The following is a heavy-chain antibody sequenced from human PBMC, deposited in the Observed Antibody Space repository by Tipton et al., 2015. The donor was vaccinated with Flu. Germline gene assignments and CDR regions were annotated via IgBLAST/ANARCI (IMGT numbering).Heavy chain of an antibody. D-gene: IGHD5-12*01. CDR3: ARKAGGYDK. CDR1: GYSFSDYW. V-gene: IGHV5-51*03. Sequence: QLMQSGAEVKKPGEPLKISCKGSGYSFSDYWIAWVRQLPGKGLEWMGIIYPGDSDTRYRPSFQGQVTFSADTSTSTAYLQWTSLKAADTAMYFCARKAGGYDKWGQGTLVSVSS. J-gene: IGHJ4*02. CDR2: IYPGDSDT.